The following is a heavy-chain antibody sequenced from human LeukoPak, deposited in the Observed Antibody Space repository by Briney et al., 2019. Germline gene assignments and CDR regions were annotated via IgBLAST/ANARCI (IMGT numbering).Heavy chain of an antibody. V-gene: IGHV3-21*01. CDR2: ISSSSSYI. J-gene: IGHJ4*02. D-gene: IGHD6-13*01. CDR1: GFTFSSYS. CDR3: AREGIAAAADY. Sequence: GGSLRLSCAASGFTFSSYSMNWVRQAPGKGLEWVSSISSSSSYIYYADSVKGRFTISRDDAKNSLYLQMNSLRAEDTAVYYCAREGIAAAADYWGQGTLVTVSS.